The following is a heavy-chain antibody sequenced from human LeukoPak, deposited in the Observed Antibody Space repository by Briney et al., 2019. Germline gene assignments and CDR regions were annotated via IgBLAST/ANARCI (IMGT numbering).Heavy chain of an antibody. V-gene: IGHV1-2*02. J-gene: IGHJ2*01. D-gene: IGHD2-15*01. CDR3: TRDWPGISLHFDL. Sequence: ASVKVSCKASGYTFTGYYMHWVRQAPGQGLEWMGWINPNTGDTNFAQKFQGRVAMTRDTSLSTAYMDLSRLTSDDTAVYYCTRDWPGISLHFDLWGRGTLITVSS. CDR1: GYTFTGYY. CDR2: INPNTGDT.